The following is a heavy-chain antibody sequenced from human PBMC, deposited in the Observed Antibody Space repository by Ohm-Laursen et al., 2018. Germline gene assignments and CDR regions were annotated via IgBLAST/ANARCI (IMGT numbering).Heavy chain of an antibody. CDR2: ISRNSGSI. D-gene: IGHD6-19*01. J-gene: IGHJ5*02. Sequence: SLRLSCTASGFTFADYAMHWVRQAPGKGLEWVSGISRNSGSIGYADSVKGRFTISRDNAKNSLYLQMNSLRAEDTALYYCAKGQVAVAERNWFDPWGQGTLVTVSS. CDR3: AKGQVAVAERNWFDP. CDR1: GFTFADYA. V-gene: IGHV3-9*01.